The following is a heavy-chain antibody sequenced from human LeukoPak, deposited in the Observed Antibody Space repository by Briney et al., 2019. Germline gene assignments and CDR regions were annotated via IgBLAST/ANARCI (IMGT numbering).Heavy chain of an antibody. CDR2: IYTSGST. D-gene: IGHD3-10*01. Sequence: SETLSLNCTVSGGSIRGGSYYWGWIRQPPGKGLEWIGCIYTSGSTYYNPSLKSRVTISLDKSRNHFSLNLESATAADTAVYFCARPASGTYSIRDWFDPWGQGTLVTVSS. J-gene: IGHJ5*02. V-gene: IGHV4-39*02. CDR1: GGSIRGGSYY. CDR3: ARPASGTYSIRDWFDP.